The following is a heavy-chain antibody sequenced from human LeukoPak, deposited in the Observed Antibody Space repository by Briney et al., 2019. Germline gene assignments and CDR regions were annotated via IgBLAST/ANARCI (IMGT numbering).Heavy chain of an antibody. D-gene: IGHD2/OR15-2a*01. J-gene: IGHJ4*02. CDR3: ATYRQVLLPFES. CDR1: GFTFSTFA. Sequence: GGSPRLSCEASGFTFSTFAMIWVRQPPGKWLEWVSSIFPSGGEIHYADSVRGRFTISRDNSKSTLSLQMNSLRAEDTAIYYCATYRQVLLPFESWGQGTLVTVSS. CDR2: IFPSGGEI. V-gene: IGHV3-23*01.